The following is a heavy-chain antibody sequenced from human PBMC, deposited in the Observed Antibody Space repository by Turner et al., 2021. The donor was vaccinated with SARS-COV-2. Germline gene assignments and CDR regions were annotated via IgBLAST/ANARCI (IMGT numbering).Heavy chain of an antibody. J-gene: IGHJ4*02. D-gene: IGHD3-10*01. V-gene: IGHV4-39*01. Sequence: LQLQESGPGLVKPSETLSLTCHVSGGSIKDSPFYWGWIRQPPGKGLEWIGHIYYVGNTHFNPSFESRVTMSLDASKGQFSLSLSSVSAADTAIYYCATLWRTSVAPFDYWGQGTLVSVSS. CDR2: IYYVGNT. CDR1: GGSIKDSPFY. CDR3: ATLWRTSVAPFDY.